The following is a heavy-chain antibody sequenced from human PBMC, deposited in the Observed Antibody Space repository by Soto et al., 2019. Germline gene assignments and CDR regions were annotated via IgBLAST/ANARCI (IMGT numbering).Heavy chain of an antibody. J-gene: IGHJ6*02. D-gene: IGHD3-10*02. CDR3: ARDIFGEWYYYYYGMDV. V-gene: IGHV3-48*03. Sequence: LRLSCAASGFTFSSYEMNWVRQAPGKGLEWVSYISSSGSTIYYADSVKGRFTISRDNAKNSLYLQMNSLRAEDTAVYYCARDIFGEWYYYYYGMDVWGQGTTVTVSS. CDR2: ISSSGSTI. CDR1: GFTFSSYE.